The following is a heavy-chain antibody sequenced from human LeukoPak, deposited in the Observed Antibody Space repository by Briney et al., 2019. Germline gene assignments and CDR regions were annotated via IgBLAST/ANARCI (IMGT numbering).Heavy chain of an antibody. CDR3: ARDPTLVDDYVWGSYRWNNWFDP. J-gene: IGHJ5*02. D-gene: IGHD3-16*02. Sequence: ASVNVSCKASGYTFTGYYMHWVGQAAGQGLKWMEWINPNSGGTNYAQKFQGRVTMTRDTSISTAYMELSRLRSDDTAVYYCARDPTLVDDYVWGSYRWNNWFDPWGQGTLVTVSS. CDR1: GYTFTGYY. CDR2: INPNSGGT. V-gene: IGHV1-2*02.